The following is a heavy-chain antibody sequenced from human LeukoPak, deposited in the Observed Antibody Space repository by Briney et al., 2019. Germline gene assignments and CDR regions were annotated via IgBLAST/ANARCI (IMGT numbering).Heavy chain of an antibody. CDR3: ANSEDTLYYDFWSGYLSPFDY. CDR2: ISGSGGST. J-gene: IGHJ4*02. D-gene: IGHD3-3*01. CDR1: GFTFSSNA. V-gene: IGHV3-23*01. Sequence: PGGSLRLSCAASGFTFSSNAMSWVRQAPGKGLEWVSAISGSGGSTYYADSVKGRFTISRDNSKNTLYLQMNSLRAEDTAVYYCANSEDTLYYDFWSGYLSPFDYWGQGTLVTVSS.